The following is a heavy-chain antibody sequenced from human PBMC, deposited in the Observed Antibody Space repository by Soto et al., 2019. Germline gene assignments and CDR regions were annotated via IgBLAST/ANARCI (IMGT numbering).Heavy chain of an antibody. D-gene: IGHD4-17*01. V-gene: IGHV3-30*18. CDR3: AKLGLALTRATVTLNPYYYYGMDV. CDR1: GFTFSSYG. CDR2: ISYDGSNK. J-gene: IGHJ6*02. Sequence: GGSLRLSCAASGFTFSSYGMHWVRQAPGKGLEWVAVISYDGSNKYYADSVKGRFTISRDNSKNTLYLQMNSLRAEDTAVYYCAKLGLALTRATVTLNPYYYYGMDVWGQGTTVTVSS.